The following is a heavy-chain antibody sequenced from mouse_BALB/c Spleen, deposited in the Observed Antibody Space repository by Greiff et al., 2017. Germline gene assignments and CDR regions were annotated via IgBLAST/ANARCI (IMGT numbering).Heavy chain of an antibody. J-gene: IGHJ2*01. Sequence: VQLQQSAAELARPGASVKMSCKASGYTFTSYTMHWVKQRPGQGLEWIGYINPSSGYTEYNQKFKDKTTLTADKSSSTAYMQLSSLTSEDSAVYYCAVYDYEGFDYWGQGTTLTVSS. D-gene: IGHD2-4*01. CDR1: GYTFTSYT. CDR3: AVYDYEGFDY. V-gene: IGHV1-4*02. CDR2: INPSSGYT.